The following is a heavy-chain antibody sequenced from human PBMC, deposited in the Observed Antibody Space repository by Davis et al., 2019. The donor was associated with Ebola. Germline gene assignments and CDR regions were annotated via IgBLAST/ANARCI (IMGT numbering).Heavy chain of an antibody. CDR2: INHSGST. J-gene: IGHJ5*02. CDR3: ARSLAYGDYWFDP. CDR1: GGSFSGYY. D-gene: IGHD4-17*01. V-gene: IGHV4-34*01. Sequence: MPSETLSLTCAVYGGSFSGYYWSWIRQPPGKGLEWIGEINHSGSTNYNPSLKSRVTISVDTSKNQFSLQLNSVTPEDTAVYYCARSLAYGDYWFDPWGQGTLVTVSS.